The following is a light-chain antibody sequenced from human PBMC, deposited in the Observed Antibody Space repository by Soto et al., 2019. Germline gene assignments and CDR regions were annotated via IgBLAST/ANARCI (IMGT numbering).Light chain of an antibody. J-gene: IGLJ2*01. Sequence: QSVMAQAASVSGSPGQSITMSCTGTTSDIGAYNYVSWYQHHPGKAPKVMIYDVSNRPSGVSIRFSGSKSGTTASLTISGLRAEDEADYYCSSYSSSSTLMIFGGGTKLTVL. CDR2: DVS. V-gene: IGLV2-14*03. CDR1: TSDIGAYNY. CDR3: SSYSSSSTLMI.